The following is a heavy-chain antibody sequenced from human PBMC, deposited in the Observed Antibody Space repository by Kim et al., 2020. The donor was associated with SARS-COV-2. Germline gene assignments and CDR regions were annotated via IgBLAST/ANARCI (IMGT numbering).Heavy chain of an antibody. V-gene: IGHV3-43D*03. Sequence: GGSLRLSCAASGFTFDDYAMHWVRQAPGKGLEWVSLISWDGGSTYYADSVKGRFTISRDNSKNSLYLQMNSLRAEDTALYYCAKGFGYDSSGYIDYWGQGTLVTVSS. D-gene: IGHD3-22*01. J-gene: IGHJ4*02. CDR3: AKGFGYDSSGYIDY. CDR1: GFTFDDYA. CDR2: ISWDGGST.